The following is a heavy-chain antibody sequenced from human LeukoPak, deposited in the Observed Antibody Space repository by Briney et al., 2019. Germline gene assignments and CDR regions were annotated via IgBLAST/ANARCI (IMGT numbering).Heavy chain of an antibody. CDR1: GGSISSYY. CDR2: IYYSGST. D-gene: IGHD2-15*01. J-gene: IGHJ6*02. CDR3: ARHKATGGGSYYGMDV. V-gene: IGHV4-59*08. Sequence: SETLSLTCTVSGGSISSYYWNWIRQPPGKGLEWIGYIYYSGSTNYNPSLKSRVTISVDTSKNQFSLKLSSVTAADTAVYYCARHKATGGGSYYGMDVWGQGTTVTVSS.